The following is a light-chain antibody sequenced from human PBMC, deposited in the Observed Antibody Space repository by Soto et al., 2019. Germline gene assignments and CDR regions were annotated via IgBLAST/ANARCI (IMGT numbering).Light chain of an antibody. CDR2: DVS. V-gene: IGLV2-14*01. CDR1: SSDVGGYNY. CDR3: CSYTTSNTRQIV. Sequence: QSALTHPASVSVSPGQSITISCTGTSSDVGGYNYVSWYQQHPGKAPKFMIYDVSNRPSGVSNRFSGSKSGNTASLTISGLQAEDEADYYCCSYTTSNTRQIVFGTGTKVTVL. J-gene: IGLJ1*01.